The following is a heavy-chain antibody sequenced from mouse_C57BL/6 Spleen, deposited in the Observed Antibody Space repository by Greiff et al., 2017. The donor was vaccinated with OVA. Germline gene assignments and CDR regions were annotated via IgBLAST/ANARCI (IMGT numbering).Heavy chain of an antibody. CDR2: IDPSDSYT. CDR3: ARSETGTFDY. D-gene: IGHD4-1*01. CDR1: GYTFTSYW. Sequence: QVQLQQPGAELVMPGASVKLSCKASGYTFTSYWMHWVKQRPGQGLEWIGEIDPSDSYTNYNQKFKGKSTLTVDKSSSTAYMQLSSLTSEDSAVYYGARSETGTFDYWGQGTTLTVSS. V-gene: IGHV1-69*01. J-gene: IGHJ2*01.